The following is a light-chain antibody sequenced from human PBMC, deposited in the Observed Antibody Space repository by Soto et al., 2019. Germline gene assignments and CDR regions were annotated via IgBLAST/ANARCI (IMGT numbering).Light chain of an antibody. CDR2: LNSDGSH. V-gene: IGLV4-69*01. CDR1: SGNRSYA. J-gene: IGLJ3*02. Sequence: QLVLTQSPSASASLGASVKLTCTLSSGNRSYAIAWHQQQPEKGPRYLMKLNSDGSHSKGDGIPDRFSGSSSGAERYLTISSLQSEDETDYYCQTWGTGIRVFGGGTKLTVL. CDR3: QTWGTGIRV.